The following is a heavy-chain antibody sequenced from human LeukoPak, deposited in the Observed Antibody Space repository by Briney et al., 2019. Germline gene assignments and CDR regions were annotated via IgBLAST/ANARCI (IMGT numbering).Heavy chain of an antibody. CDR2: IKQDGSEK. J-gene: IGHJ4*02. CDR1: GFTFSNYW. CDR3: ARGSTYYDSSGQVPFDC. Sequence: PGGSLRLSCAASGFTFSNYWIHWVRQAPGKGLEWVANIKQDGSEKYYVDSVKGRFTISRDNAKNSLYLQMNSLRAEDTAVYYCARGSTYYDSSGQVPFDCWGQGTLVTVSS. V-gene: IGHV3-7*01. D-gene: IGHD3-22*01.